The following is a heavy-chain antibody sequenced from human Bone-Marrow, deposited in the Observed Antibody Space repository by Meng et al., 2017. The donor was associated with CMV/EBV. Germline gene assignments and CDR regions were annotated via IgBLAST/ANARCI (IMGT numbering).Heavy chain of an antibody. CDR1: GFTFDDYA. Sequence: SLKISCAASGFTFDDYAMHWVRRASGKGLEWVSSISGNSGSIGYADSVKGRFTISRDNAQNSLLLEMNSLRAEDTAFYYGAKGGSSGAYGYTRGPYDFWGQGTLVTVSS. J-gene: IGHJ4*02. V-gene: IGHV3-9*01. D-gene: IGHD3-16*01. CDR3: AKGGSSGAYGYTRGPYDF. CDR2: ISGNSGSI.